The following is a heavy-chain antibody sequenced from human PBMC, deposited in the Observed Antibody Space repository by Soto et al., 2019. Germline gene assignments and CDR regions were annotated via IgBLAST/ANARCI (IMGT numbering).Heavy chain of an antibody. CDR2: IKRDGSEK. Sequence: EVQLVESGGGLVQPGGSLRLSCAASGFTFSDFWMSWVRQAPGKGLEWVANIKRDGSEKYYVDPVKGRFTISRDNAKNSLYLQMNSLRAEDTAVYYCATSMGRGGNDYWGQGTLVTVSS. CDR1: GFTFSDFW. CDR3: ATSMGRGGNDY. V-gene: IGHV3-7*05. J-gene: IGHJ4*02. D-gene: IGHD3-10*01.